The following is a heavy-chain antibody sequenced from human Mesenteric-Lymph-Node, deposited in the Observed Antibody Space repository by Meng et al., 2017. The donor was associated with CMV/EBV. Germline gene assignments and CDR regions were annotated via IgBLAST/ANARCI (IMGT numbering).Heavy chain of an antibody. CDR1: GFTFSSYA. V-gene: IGHV3-30-3*01. J-gene: IGHJ4*02. Sequence: LSLTCAASGFTFSSYAMHWVRQAPGKGLEWVAVISYDGSNKYYADSVKGRFTISRDNSKNTLYLQMNSLRAEDTAVYYCARDRKYQLLEVDYWGQGTLVTVSS. D-gene: IGHD2-2*01. CDR2: ISYDGSNK. CDR3: ARDRKYQLLEVDY.